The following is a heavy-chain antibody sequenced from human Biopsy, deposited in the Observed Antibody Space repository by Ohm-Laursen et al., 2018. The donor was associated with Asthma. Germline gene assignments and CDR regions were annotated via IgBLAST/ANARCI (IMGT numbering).Heavy chain of an antibody. CDR2: INPNSGGT. Sequence: ESSVKVSCKASGYTFIGCPIHWMRQAPGQGLEWMGRINPNSGGTNYAQKFQGRVTMTRDTSISTAYMEVSRLRSDDTAVYYCARTYYDFLTGQVKDVFGVWGQGTMVTVSS. CDR3: ARTYYDFLTGQVKDVFGV. J-gene: IGHJ3*01. D-gene: IGHD3-9*01. CDR1: GYTFIGCP. V-gene: IGHV1-2*06.